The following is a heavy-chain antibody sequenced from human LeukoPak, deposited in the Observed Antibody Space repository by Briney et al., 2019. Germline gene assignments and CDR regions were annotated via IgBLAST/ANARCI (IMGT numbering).Heavy chain of an antibody. D-gene: IGHD6-13*01. Sequence: ASVKVSCTASGGTFSSYAISWVRQAPGQGLEWMGRIIPILGIANYAQKFQGRVTITADKSTSTAYMELSSLRSEDTAVYYCARASPSSWSIDYWGQGTLVTVSS. V-gene: IGHV1-69*04. CDR2: IIPILGIA. CDR3: ARASPSSWSIDY. CDR1: GGTFSSYA. J-gene: IGHJ4*02.